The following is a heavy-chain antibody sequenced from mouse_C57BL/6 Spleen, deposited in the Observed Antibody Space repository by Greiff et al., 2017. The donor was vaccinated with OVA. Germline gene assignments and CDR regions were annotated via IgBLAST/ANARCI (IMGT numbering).Heavy chain of an antibody. CDR2: ISDGGSYT. CDR3: ARDQGYSNLDY. Sequence: EVHLVESGGGLVKPGGSLKLSCAASGFTFSSYAMSWVRQTPEKRLEWVATISDGGSYTYYPDNVKGRFTISRDNAKNNLYLQMSHLKSEDTAMYYCARDQGYSNLDYWGQGTTLTVSS. J-gene: IGHJ2*01. D-gene: IGHD2-5*01. V-gene: IGHV5-4*01. CDR1: GFTFSSYA.